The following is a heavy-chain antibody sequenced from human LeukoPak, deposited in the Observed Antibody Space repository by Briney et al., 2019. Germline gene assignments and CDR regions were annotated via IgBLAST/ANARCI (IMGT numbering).Heavy chain of an antibody. D-gene: IGHD2-2*01. Sequence: ASVKVSCKASGGTFSSYAISWVRQAPGQGLEWMGGIIPIFGTANYAQKFQGGVTITADESTSTAYMELSSLRSEDTAVYYCASAPGTSPILSYGMDVWGKGTTVTVSS. CDR3: ASAPGTSPILSYGMDV. CDR1: GGTFSSYA. V-gene: IGHV1-69*13. CDR2: IIPIFGTA. J-gene: IGHJ6*04.